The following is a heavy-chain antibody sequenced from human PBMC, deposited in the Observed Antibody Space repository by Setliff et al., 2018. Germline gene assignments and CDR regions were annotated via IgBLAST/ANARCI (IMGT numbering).Heavy chain of an antibody. CDR2: ISAFDANT. D-gene: IGHD3-10*01. Sequence: ASVKVSCKASGYTFNFYGFSWVRQAPGQGLEWMGWISAFDANTNYAQNFQGRVTMTIDASTATAYMDLRSLRSDDTAIYYCARGGRTVKTVAVLDIWGQGTMVTVSS. CDR3: ARGGRTVKTVAVLDI. J-gene: IGHJ3*02. CDR1: GYTFNFYG. V-gene: IGHV1-18*01.